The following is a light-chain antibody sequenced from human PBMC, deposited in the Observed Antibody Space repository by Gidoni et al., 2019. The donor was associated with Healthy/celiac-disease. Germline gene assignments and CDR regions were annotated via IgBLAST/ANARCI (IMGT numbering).Light chain of an antibody. J-gene: IGLJ3*02. CDR1: SSAVGGYHF. Sequence: QSALTQPASVSGSPGQSIPISCTGTSSAVGGYHFVSWYQQSPGKAPQLMIYEVSNRPSGVSYRFSGSKSGNTASLTISGLQAEDEADYYCSSYTSNTPRVFGGGTRLTVL. V-gene: IGLV2-14*01. CDR2: EVS. CDR3: SSYTSNTPRV.